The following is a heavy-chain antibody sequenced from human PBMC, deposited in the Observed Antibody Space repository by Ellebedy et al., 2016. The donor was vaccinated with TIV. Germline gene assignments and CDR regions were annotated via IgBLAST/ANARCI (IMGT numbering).Heavy chain of an antibody. CDR3: ARVRGAWVFDY. CDR2: INPDSGGT. J-gene: IGHJ4*02. CDR1: GYTFTSFG. Sequence: ASVKVSCKASGYTFTSFGIIWVRQAPGQGLEWMGWINPDSGGTNYAQNFQGRVTMTRDTSVSTASLELSRLTSDDTAVYYCARVRGAWVFDYWGQGTLVTVSS. V-gene: IGHV1-2*02. D-gene: IGHD1-26*01.